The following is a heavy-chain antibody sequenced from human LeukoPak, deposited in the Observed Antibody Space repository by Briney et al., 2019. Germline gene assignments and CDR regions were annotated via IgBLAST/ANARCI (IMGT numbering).Heavy chain of an antibody. CDR1: GGSISSYY. V-gene: IGHV4-34*01. Sequence: PSETLSLTCTVSGGSISSYYWSWIRQPPGKGLEWIGEINHSGSTNYNPSLKSRVTISVDTSKNQFSLKLSSVTAADTAVYYCASSTGITTFDYWGQGTLVTVSS. D-gene: IGHD1-14*01. CDR3: ASSTGITTFDY. J-gene: IGHJ4*02. CDR2: INHSGST.